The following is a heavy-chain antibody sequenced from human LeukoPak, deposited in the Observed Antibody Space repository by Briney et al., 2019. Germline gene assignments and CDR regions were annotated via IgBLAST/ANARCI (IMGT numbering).Heavy chain of an antibody. J-gene: IGHJ3*01. CDR1: GYTFTSYG. V-gene: IGHV1-18*01. CDR3: ARSGPPAGRPDAFDF. Sequence: ASVKVSCKASGYTFTSYGISWVRQAPGQGLEWMGWISAYNGNTNYAQKLQGRVTMTTDTSTSTAYMELRSLRSDNTAVYYCARSGPPAGRPDAFDFWGPGTMVTVSS. CDR2: ISAYNGNT. D-gene: IGHD2-2*01.